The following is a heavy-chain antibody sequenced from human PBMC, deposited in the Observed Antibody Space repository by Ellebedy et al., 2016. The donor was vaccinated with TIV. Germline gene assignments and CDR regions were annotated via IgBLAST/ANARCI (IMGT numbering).Heavy chain of an antibody. D-gene: IGHD3-22*01. CDR2: ISSSSSYI. CDR1: GFTFSSYS. J-gene: IGHJ4*02. Sequence: GGSLRLXCAASGFTFSSYSMNWVRQAPGKGLEWVSSISSSSSYIYYADSVKGRFTISRDNAKNSLYLQMNSLRAEDTAVYYCARGCIYYYDSSGYYYFDYWGQGTLVTVSS. CDR3: ARGCIYYYDSSGYYYFDY. V-gene: IGHV3-21*01.